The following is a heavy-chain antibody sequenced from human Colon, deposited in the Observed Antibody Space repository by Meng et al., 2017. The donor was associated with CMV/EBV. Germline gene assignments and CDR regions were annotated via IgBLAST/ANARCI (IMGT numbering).Heavy chain of an antibody. J-gene: IGHJ6*02. CDR2: ISAYYGST. V-gene: IGHV1-18*01. CDR1: GYTFTTYG. Sequence: SVNVSCKASGYTFTTYGLSWVRQAPGQGLEWLGWISAYYGSTTYAQSLQGRLTLTRDTSTNTAYMELGSLRSDDTAIYYCARGIGGRAPLDVWGPGTTVTVSS. CDR3: ARGIGGRAPLDV.